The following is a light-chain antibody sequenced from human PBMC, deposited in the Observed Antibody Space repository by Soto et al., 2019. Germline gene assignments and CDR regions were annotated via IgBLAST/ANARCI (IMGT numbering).Light chain of an antibody. CDR1: QSVSNN. Sequence: EVVMTQSPATLSVSPGDRATLSCRPSQSVSNNLAWYQQKPGQAPRLLIYGASTGATGLPARFSASGSGTEFTLPISSLQSEDFAVYYCQQYTNWPPYTFGQGTKLEIK. J-gene: IGKJ2*01. V-gene: IGKV3-15*01. CDR3: QQYTNWPPYT. CDR2: GAS.